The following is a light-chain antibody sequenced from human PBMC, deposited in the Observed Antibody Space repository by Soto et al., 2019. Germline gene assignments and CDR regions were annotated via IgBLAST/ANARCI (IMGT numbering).Light chain of an antibody. CDR1: SSDVGGYNY. Sequence: QSALTQPASVSGSPGQSITISCTGTSSDVGGYNYVSWYQQHPGKAPKLMIYEVSNRPSGVSNHFSGSKSGNTASLTISGLQAEDEADYYCSSYTSSSFVVFGGGTKLTVL. CDR3: SSYTSSSFVV. J-gene: IGLJ2*01. CDR2: EVS. V-gene: IGLV2-14*01.